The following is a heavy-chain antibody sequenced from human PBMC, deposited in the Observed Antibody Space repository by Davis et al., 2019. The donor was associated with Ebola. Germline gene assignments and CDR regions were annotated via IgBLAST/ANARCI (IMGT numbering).Heavy chain of an antibody. J-gene: IGHJ3*02. Sequence: ASVKVSCKASGYTFTRYGISWVRQAPGEGPEWMAWISGHSDNPKYAPKVQDRVTVTTDRSTHTAYLELRSLRSDDTAVYYCTRGPSYDTGVIGAFDIWGQGTTITVSS. V-gene: IGHV1-18*01. CDR1: GYTFTRYG. D-gene: IGHD3-16*01. CDR2: ISGHSDNP. CDR3: TRGPSYDTGVIGAFDI.